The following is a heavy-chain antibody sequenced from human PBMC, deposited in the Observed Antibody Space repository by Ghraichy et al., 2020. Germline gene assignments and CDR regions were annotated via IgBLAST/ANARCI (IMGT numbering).Heavy chain of an antibody. V-gene: IGHV4-34*01. J-gene: IGHJ4*02. Sequence: SETLSLTCAVYGGSFSGYYWSWIRQPPGKGLEWIGEINHSGSTNYNPSLKSRVTISVDTSKNQFSLKLSSVTAADTAVYYCARGGGLPLRIYDYWGQGTLVTVSA. CDR2: INHSGST. CDR1: GGSFSGYY. D-gene: IGHD4-11*01. CDR3: ARGGGLPLRIYDY.